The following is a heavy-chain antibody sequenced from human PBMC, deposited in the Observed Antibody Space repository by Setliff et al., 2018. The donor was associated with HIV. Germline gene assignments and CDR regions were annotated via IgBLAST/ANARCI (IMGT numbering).Heavy chain of an antibody. D-gene: IGHD5-12*01. CDR2: VNEDNGDR. CDR3: VRDEKRAAGGSMYYFDY. V-gene: IGHV1-18*01. J-gene: IGHJ4*02. Sequence: ASVKVSCKASGYNFGFYGISWVRQAPGQGLEWMGWVNEDNGDRNFAPSVQGRTALTTDTSTNTAYMELTNLRSDDTALYFCVRDEKRAAGGSMYYFDYWGQGTPVTVSS. CDR1: GYNFGFYG.